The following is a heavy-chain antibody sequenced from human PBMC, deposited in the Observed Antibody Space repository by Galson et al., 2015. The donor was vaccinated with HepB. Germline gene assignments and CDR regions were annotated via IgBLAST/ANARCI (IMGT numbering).Heavy chain of an antibody. Sequence: SLRLSCAASGFTFSSSWMNWVRQAPGKGLEWVANINRGGSAALYVDSVEGRFTVSRDNARNSVSLQMNSLRADDTAVYYCAAWTSVGSFWGQGTLVTVSS. CDR3: AAWTSVGSF. J-gene: IGHJ4*02. CDR2: INRGGSAA. V-gene: IGHV3-7*01. CDR1: GFTFSSSW. D-gene: IGHD4-23*01.